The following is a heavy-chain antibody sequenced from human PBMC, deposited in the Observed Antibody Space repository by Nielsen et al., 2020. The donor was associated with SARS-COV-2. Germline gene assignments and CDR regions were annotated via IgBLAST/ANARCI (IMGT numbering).Heavy chain of an antibody. D-gene: IGHD3-22*01. V-gene: IGHV1-8*01. Sequence: ASVKVSCKASGYTFTSYDINWVRQATGQGLEWMGWMNPNSGNTGYAQKFKGRVTMTRDTSISTAYMELSSLTSVDTAVHYCARRADYYDSSAYYYWGQGILVTVSS. J-gene: IGHJ4*02. CDR2: MNPNSGNT. CDR3: ARRADYYDSSAYYY. CDR1: GYTFTSYD.